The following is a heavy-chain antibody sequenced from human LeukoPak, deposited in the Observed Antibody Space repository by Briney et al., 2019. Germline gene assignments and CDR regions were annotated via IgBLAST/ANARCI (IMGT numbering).Heavy chain of an antibody. J-gene: IGHJ3*02. D-gene: IGHD3-3*01. Sequence: GGSLRLSCTASGFTFSSYWMHWVRHAPGKGLVWVSRINNGGSITSYADSVKGRFTISRDNAKNTLYLQMNSLRAEDTAVYYCAREGTGYDFWSGYSNDAFDIWGQGTMVTVSS. V-gene: IGHV3-74*01. CDR3: AREGTGYDFWSGYSNDAFDI. CDR1: GFTFSSYW. CDR2: INNGGSIT.